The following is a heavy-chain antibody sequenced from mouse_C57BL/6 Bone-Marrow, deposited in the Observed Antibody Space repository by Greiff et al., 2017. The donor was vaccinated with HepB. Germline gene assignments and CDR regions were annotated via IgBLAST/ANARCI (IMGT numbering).Heavy chain of an antibody. V-gene: IGHV1-18*01. CDR3: ARSYYGSSFPWYFDV. J-gene: IGHJ1*03. D-gene: IGHD1-1*01. CDR2: INPNNGGT. CDR1: GYTFTDYN. Sequence: VQLQQSGPELVKPGASVKIPCTASGYTFTDYNMDWVKQSHGKSLEWIGDINPNNGGTIYNQKFKGKATLTVDKSSSTAYMELRSLTSEDSAVYYCARSYYGSSFPWYFDVWGTGTTVTVSS.